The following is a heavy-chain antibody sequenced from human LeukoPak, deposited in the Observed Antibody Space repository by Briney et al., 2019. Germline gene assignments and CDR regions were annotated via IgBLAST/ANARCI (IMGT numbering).Heavy chain of an antibody. D-gene: IGHD1-26*01. CDR2: ISSSSKS. Sequence: SETLSLTRAVSGGSVTTTNFDWAWIRQPPGHALEWIATISSSSKSYYNPYLMSRVTISVDTSKNQFSLDVTSVTAADTSLFYCARFKGGTGFDYWGRGILVIVS. J-gene: IGHJ4*02. CDR3: ARFKGGTGFDY. V-gene: IGHV4-39*01. CDR1: GGSVTTTNFD.